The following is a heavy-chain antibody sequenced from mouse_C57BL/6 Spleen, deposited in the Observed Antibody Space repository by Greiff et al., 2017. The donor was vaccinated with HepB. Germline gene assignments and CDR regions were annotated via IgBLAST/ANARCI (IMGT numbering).Heavy chain of an antibody. V-gene: IGHV1-22*01. Sequence: EVQLQQSGPELVKPGASVKMSCKASGYTFTDYHMHWVKQSHGKSLEWIGYINPNNGGTSYNQKFKGKATLTVNKSSSTAYMELRSLTSEDSAVYYCARRWDLELRGYFDVWGTGTTVTVSS. CDR1: GYTFTDYH. D-gene: IGHD1-1*01. J-gene: IGHJ1*03. CDR3: ARRWDLELRGYFDV. CDR2: INPNNGGT.